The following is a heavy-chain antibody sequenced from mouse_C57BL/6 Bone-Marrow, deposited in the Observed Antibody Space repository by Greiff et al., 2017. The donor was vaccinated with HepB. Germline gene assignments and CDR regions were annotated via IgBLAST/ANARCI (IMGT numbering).Heavy chain of an antibody. Sequence: QVQLQQPGAELVKPGASVKMSCKASGYTFTSYWITWVKQRPGQGLEWIGDIYPGSGSTNYNEKFKSKATLNVDTSSSTAYMQLSSLTSEDSAVYYCAREDYGSSSYYFDYWGQGTTLTVSS. D-gene: IGHD1-1*01. V-gene: IGHV1-55*01. CDR3: AREDYGSSSYYFDY. CDR1: GYTFTSYW. CDR2: IYPGSGST. J-gene: IGHJ2*01.